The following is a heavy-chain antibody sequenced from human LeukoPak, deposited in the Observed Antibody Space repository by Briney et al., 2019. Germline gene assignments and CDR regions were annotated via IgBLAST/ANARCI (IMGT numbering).Heavy chain of an antibody. CDR1: GFTFINYW. CDR2: INNDGSTT. Sequence: GSLRLSCAAPGFTFINYWMHWVRQAPGEGLVWVSHINNDGSTTTYADSVKGRFTISRDNAKNTLYLHVNSLRAEDTAVYYCARGGFCSGADCRGSFDYWGQGSLVTVSS. CDR3: ARGGFCSGADCRGSFDY. J-gene: IGHJ4*02. V-gene: IGHV3-74*01. D-gene: IGHD2-15*01.